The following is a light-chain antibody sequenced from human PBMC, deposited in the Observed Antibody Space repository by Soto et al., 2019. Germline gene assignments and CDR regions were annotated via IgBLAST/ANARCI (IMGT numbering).Light chain of an antibody. J-gene: IGKJ5*01. CDR3: QQYNNWPL. Sequence: EIVLTQSPGTLSLSPGERATLSCRASQTLTSTYLAWYQQKPGQAPRLLIYGASTRAVGIPARFSGSGSGTEFTLTISSLQSEDSAIYYCQQYNNWPLFGQGTRLEIK. CDR1: QTLTSTY. V-gene: IGKV3-15*01. CDR2: GAS.